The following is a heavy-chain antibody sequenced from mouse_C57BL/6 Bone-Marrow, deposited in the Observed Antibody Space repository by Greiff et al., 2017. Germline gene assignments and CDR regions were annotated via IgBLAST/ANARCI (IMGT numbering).Heavy chain of an antibody. Sequence: QVQLQQPGAELVRPGTSVKLSCKASGYTFTSYWMHWVKQRPGQGLEWIGVIDPSDSYTNYNQKFKGKATLTVDTSYSTAYMQHSSLKSEDSAVYSCARRGYHGSRIDYWGQGTTLTVSS. J-gene: IGHJ2*01. CDR3: ARRGYHGSRIDY. CDR2: IDPSDSYT. CDR1: GYTFTSYW. D-gene: IGHD1-1*01. V-gene: IGHV1-59*01.